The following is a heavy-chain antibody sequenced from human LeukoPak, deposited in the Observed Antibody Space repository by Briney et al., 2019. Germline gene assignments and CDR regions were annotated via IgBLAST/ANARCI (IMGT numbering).Heavy chain of an antibody. CDR2: INSDGSST. J-gene: IGHJ4*02. Sequence: PGGSLRLSCAASGFTLRSNWMSWVRQAPGKGLVWVSRINSDGSSTSYADSVKGRFTISRDNAKNTLYLQMNSLRAEDTAVYYCARVITAYCGGDCYGELGYWGQGTLVTVSS. D-gene: IGHD2-21*02. CDR1: GFTLRSNW. V-gene: IGHV3-74*01. CDR3: ARVITAYCGGDCYGELGY.